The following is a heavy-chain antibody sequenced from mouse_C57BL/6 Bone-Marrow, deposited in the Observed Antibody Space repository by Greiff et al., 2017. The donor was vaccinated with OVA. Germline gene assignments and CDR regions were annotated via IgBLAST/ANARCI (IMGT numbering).Heavy chain of an antibody. CDR1: GFTFSNYW. V-gene: IGHV6-3*01. Sequence: EVMLVESGGGLVQPGGSMKLSCVASGFTFSNYWMNWVRQSPEKGFEWVAQIRLKSDNYATHYAESVKGRFTIYRDDSKRRVDLQMNNLGAEDTGIYYCTDYYYVDYWGQGTTLTVSS. D-gene: IGHD1-1*01. CDR3: TDYYYVDY. CDR2: IRLKSDNYAT. J-gene: IGHJ2*01.